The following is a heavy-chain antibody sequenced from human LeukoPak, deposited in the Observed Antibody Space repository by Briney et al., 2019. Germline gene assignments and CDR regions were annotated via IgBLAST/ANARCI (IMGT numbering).Heavy chain of an antibody. Sequence: ASVKVSCKASGYTFTGYYMHWVRQAPGQGLEWMGWINPNSGGTNYAQKFQGWVTMTRDTSISTAYMELSRLRSDDTAVYYCAGMGVRGYSGYDPWGQGTLVTVSS. V-gene: IGHV1-2*04. D-gene: IGHD5-12*01. CDR2: INPNSGGT. CDR1: GYTFTGYY. J-gene: IGHJ5*02. CDR3: AGMGVRGYSGYDP.